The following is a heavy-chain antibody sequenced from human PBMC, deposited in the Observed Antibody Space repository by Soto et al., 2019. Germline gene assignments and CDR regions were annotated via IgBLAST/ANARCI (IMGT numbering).Heavy chain of an antibody. V-gene: IGHV4-61*01. D-gene: IGHD6-13*01. Sequence: QVQLQESGPGLVKPSETLSLTCTVSGGSVSSGSYYWSWIRQPPGKGLEWIGYIYYSGSTNYNPSLKSRVTISVDTSKNQFSLKLSSVTAADTAVYYCAGYSSSWYRLGYYYYGMDVW. CDR1: GGSVSSGSYY. CDR2: IYYSGST. J-gene: IGHJ6*01. CDR3: AGYSSSWYRLGYYYYGMDV.